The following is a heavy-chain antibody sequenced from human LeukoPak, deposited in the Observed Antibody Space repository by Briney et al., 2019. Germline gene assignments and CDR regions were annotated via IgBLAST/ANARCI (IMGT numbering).Heavy chain of an antibody. J-gene: IGHJ4*02. Sequence: GESLKISCKGSGYSFASYWIGWVRQMPGKGLEWMGIIYPDDSDTRYSPSFQGQVTILADKSISTAYVHWSTLKASDTAMYYCARHGPSCCDGSGYYRTPGSGYFDYWGQGTLVTVSS. CDR3: ARHGPSCCDGSGYYRTPGSGYFDY. CDR1: GYSFASYW. CDR2: IYPDDSDT. V-gene: IGHV5-51*01. D-gene: IGHD3-22*01.